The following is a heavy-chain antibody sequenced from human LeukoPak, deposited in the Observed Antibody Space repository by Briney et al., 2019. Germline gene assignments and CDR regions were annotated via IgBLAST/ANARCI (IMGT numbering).Heavy chain of an antibody. V-gene: IGHV3-7*01. Sequence: TGGSLRLSRAASGFTFSSYWMSWVRQAPGKGLEWVANIKQDGSEKYYVDSVKGRFTISRDNAKNSLYLQMNSLRAEDTAVYYCARDPHIVVVTAYFDYWGQGTLVTVSS. D-gene: IGHD2-21*02. J-gene: IGHJ4*02. CDR1: GFTFSSYW. CDR3: ARDPHIVVVTAYFDY. CDR2: IKQDGSEK.